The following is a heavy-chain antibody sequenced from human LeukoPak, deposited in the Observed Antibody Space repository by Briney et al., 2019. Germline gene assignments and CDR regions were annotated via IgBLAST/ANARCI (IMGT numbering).Heavy chain of an antibody. Sequence: GGSLRLSCAASGFTFSSYWMSWVRQAPGKGLEWVANIKQDGSEKYYVDSVKGRFTISRDNAKNSLYLQMNSLRAEDTAVYYCARAIYVSGYDEMDTAMVSTPWYFDLWGRGTLVTVSS. CDR3: ARAIYVSGYDEMDTAMVSTPWYFDL. V-gene: IGHV3-7*01. J-gene: IGHJ2*01. D-gene: IGHD5-18*01. CDR2: IKQDGSEK. CDR1: GFTFSSYW.